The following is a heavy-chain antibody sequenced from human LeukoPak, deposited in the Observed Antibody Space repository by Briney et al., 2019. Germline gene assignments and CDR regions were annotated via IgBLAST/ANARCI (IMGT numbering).Heavy chain of an antibody. CDR1: GFTFSSYA. Sequence: GGSLRLSCAASGFTFSSYAMSWVRQAPGKGLEWVSAISGSGGSTYYADSVKGRFTISRDNSKNTLYLQMNSLRAEDTAVYYCAKQYCSGGSCYFPPFDYWGQGTLVTVSS. J-gene: IGHJ4*02. CDR2: ISGSGGST. CDR3: AKQYCSGGSCYFPPFDY. D-gene: IGHD2-15*01. V-gene: IGHV3-23*01.